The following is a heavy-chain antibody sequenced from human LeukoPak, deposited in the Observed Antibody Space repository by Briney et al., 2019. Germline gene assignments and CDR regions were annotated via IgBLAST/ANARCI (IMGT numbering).Heavy chain of an antibody. D-gene: IGHD2-21*01. CDR2: INPNSGGT. CDR1: GGTFSSYA. J-gene: IGHJ6*03. CDR3: ARDQLLAREYMDV. Sequence: ASEKVSCKASGGTFSSYAISWVRQAPGQGLEWMGWINPNSGGTNYAQKFQGRVTMTRDTSISTAYMELSRLRSDDTAVYYCARDQLLAREYMDVWGKGTTVTVSS. V-gene: IGHV1-2*02.